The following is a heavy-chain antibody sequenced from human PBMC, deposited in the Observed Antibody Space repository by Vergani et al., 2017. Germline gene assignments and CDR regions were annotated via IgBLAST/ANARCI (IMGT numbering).Heavy chain of an antibody. Sequence: EVQLVESGGGLVQPGRSLRLSCAASGFTFDDYAMHWVRQAPGKGLEWVSGISWNSGSIGYADSVKGRFTISRDNAKNSLYLQMNSLRAEDTAVYYCASDVVVAATWTDYWGQGTLVTVSS. CDR2: ISWNSGSI. CDR3: ASDVVVAATWTDY. V-gene: IGHV3-9*01. CDR1: GFTFDDYA. D-gene: IGHD2-15*01. J-gene: IGHJ4*02.